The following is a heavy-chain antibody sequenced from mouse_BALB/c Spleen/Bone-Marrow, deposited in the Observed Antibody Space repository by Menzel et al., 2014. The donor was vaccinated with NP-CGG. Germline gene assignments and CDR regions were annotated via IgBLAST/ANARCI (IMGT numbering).Heavy chain of an antibody. V-gene: IGHV14-3*02. D-gene: IGHD2-10*01. CDR3: ARAYYGNYPYVMDY. CDR1: GFNIKDTY. CDR2: IDPANGFA. Sequence: VQLKQSGAELVKPGASVKLSCTASGFNIKDTYIHWVNQRPEQGLEWIGRIDPANGFAKYDPKFQGKATITADTSSDTAYLHLSSLTSEDTAVYYCARAYYGNYPYVMDYWGQGTSVTVSS. J-gene: IGHJ4*01.